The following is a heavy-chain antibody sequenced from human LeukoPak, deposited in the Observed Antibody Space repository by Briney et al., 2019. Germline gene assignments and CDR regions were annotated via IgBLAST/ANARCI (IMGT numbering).Heavy chain of an antibody. CDR3: ARGPSIFGVVIIPRP. Sequence: ASVKVSCKASGYTFTNYYMHWVRQAPGQGLEWMGIINPSGGSTSYAQKFQGRVTMTRDTSISTAYMELSRLRSDDTAVYYCARGPSIFGVVIIPRPWGQGTLVTVSS. V-gene: IGHV1-46*01. D-gene: IGHD3-3*01. CDR2: INPSGGST. J-gene: IGHJ4*02. CDR1: GYTFTNYY.